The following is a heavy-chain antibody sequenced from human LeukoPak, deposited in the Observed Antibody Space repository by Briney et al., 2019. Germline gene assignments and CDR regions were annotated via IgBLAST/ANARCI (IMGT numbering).Heavy chain of an antibody. V-gene: IGHV4-59*01. CDR3: ASFIVGAPDAFDI. CDR2: IYYSGST. Sequence: SETLSLTCTVSGGSISSYYWNWIRQPPGKGLEWIGYIYYSGSTNYNPSLKSRVTISVDTSKNQFSLKLSSVTAADTAVYYCASFIVGAPDAFDIWGQGTMVTVSS. D-gene: IGHD1-26*01. CDR1: GGSISSYY. J-gene: IGHJ3*02.